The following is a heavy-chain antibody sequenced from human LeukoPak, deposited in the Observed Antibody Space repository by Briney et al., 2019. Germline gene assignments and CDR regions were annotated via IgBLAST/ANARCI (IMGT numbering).Heavy chain of an antibody. D-gene: IGHD2-21*02. Sequence: SETLSLTCIVSGGSISSSSYYWGWIRQPPGKGLEWIGSIYYSGSTYYNPSLKSRVTISVDTSKNQFSLKLSSVTAADTAVYYCAVLPPYVTLYYYYYMDVWGKGTTVTVSS. CDR1: GGSISSSSYY. CDR3: AVLPPYVTLYYYYYMDV. V-gene: IGHV4-39*01. J-gene: IGHJ6*03. CDR2: IYYSGST.